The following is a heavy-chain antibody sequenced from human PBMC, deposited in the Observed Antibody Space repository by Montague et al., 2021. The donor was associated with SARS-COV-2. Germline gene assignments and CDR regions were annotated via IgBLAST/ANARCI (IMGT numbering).Heavy chain of an antibody. CDR3: ARRPPITIFGVVIIGAWFDP. D-gene: IGHD3-3*01. Sequence: SETLSLTCTVSGXSISSSSYYWGWIRQPPGKGLEWIGSIDYSGSTYYNRSLKSRVTISVDTSKNQFSLKLSSVTAADTAVYYCARRPPITIFGVVIIGAWFDPWGQGTLVTVSS. CDR1: GXSISSSSYY. CDR2: IDYSGST. J-gene: IGHJ5*02. V-gene: IGHV4-39*01.